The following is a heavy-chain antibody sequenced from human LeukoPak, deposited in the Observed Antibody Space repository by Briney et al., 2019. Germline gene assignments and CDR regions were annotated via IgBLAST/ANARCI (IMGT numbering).Heavy chain of an antibody. CDR2: MNPNSGNT. D-gene: IGHD5-24*01. J-gene: IGHJ6*03. Sequence: ASVKVSCKASGYTFTSYAMNWVRQAPGQGLEWMGWMNPNSGNTGYAQKFQGRVTMTRNTSISTAYMELSSLRSEDTAVYYCARDGSLGGDYYMDVWGKGTTVTVSS. CDR3: ARDGSLGGDYYMDV. CDR1: GYTFTSYA. V-gene: IGHV1-8*02.